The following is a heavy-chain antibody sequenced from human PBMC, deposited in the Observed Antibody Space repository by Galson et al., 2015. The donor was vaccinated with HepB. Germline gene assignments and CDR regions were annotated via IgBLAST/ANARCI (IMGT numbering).Heavy chain of an antibody. CDR2: IIPIFGTA. D-gene: IGHD6-6*01. CDR3: ARVPPYSSSSYYYYGMDV. CDR1: GGTFSSYA. J-gene: IGHJ6*02. Sequence: SVKVSCKASGGTFSSYAISWVRQAPGQGLEWMGGIIPIFGTANYAQKFQGRVTITADESTSTAYMELSSLRSEDTAVYYCARVPPYSSSSYYYYGMDVWGQGTTVTVSS. V-gene: IGHV1-69*13.